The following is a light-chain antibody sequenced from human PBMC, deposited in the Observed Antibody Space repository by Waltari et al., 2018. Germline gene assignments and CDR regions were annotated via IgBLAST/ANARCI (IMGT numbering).Light chain of an antibody. CDR3: QQYYTTPLT. J-gene: IGKJ4*01. Sequence: DTVLTQSPDSLAVSLGERATINCKSSQSVLYSPNNKNYLAWYQHKEGQPPKLLIYWASTRESGVPDRFSGSGSGTDFTLTISSLQAEDVAVYYCQQYYTTPLTFGGGTKVEIK. V-gene: IGKV4-1*01. CDR1: QSVLYSPNNKNY. CDR2: WAS.